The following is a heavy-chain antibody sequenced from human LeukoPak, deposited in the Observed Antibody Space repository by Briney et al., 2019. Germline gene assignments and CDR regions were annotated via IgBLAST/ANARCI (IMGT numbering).Heavy chain of an antibody. CDR3: ARRAFLRYYYGSGSYYNRNHNWFDP. J-gene: IGHJ5*02. CDR1: GYSISSGYY. D-gene: IGHD3-10*01. CDR2: IYHSGDT. Sequence: SETLSLTCTVSGYSISSGYYWGWIRQPPGKGLEWIGTIYHSGDTYYSPSLKSRVTITVDTSKNQFSLKLSSVTAADTAVYYCARRAFLRYYYGSGSYYNRNHNWFDPWGQGTLVTVSS. V-gene: IGHV4-38-2*02.